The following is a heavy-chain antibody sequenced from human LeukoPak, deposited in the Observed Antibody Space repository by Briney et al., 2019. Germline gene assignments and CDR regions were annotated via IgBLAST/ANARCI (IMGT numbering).Heavy chain of an antibody. CDR1: GGSMSSYY. D-gene: IGHD3-22*01. CDR2: IYITGST. J-gene: IGHJ5*02. Sequence: SETLSLTCTVSGGSMSSYYWSWIRQPAGKGLEWIGRIYITGSTNYNPSLKSRVTMSVDTSKNQFSLKLSSVTAADMAVYYCARSDYYDSSGYPTHLNWFDPWGQGTLVTVSS. CDR3: ARSDYYDSSGYPTHLNWFDP. V-gene: IGHV4-4*07.